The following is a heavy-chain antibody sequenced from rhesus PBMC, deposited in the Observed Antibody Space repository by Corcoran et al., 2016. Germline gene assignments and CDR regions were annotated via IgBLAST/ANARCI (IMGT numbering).Heavy chain of an antibody. CDR2: IYGCCRGP. Sequence: QVQLQESGPGLVKPSETLSLTCAVSGGSISDDYYWSWIRQPPGKGLEWIGYIYGCCRGPTHTPSHKNRFTISIDTAKNQFSLKLSSVTAADTAVYYCARDPASYYYSGSNNRFDVWGAGVLVTVSS. J-gene: IGHJ5-1*01. CDR1: GGSISDDYY. D-gene: IGHD3-16*01. CDR3: ARDPASYYYSGSNNRFDV. V-gene: IGHV4-106*01.